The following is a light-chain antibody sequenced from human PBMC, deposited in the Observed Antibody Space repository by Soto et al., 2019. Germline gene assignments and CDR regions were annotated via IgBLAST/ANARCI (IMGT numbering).Light chain of an antibody. V-gene: IGKV1-9*01. CDR2: AAS. Sequence: DIEMTQSPSTLSASVGDRVTITCRASQSISSYLAWYQQKPWKAPKLLIYAASTLHTGVPSRFSGSGSGTDFTLTISSLQPEDFATYYCQQLNSYPLTFGGGTKVDIK. CDR1: QSISSY. CDR3: QQLNSYPLT. J-gene: IGKJ4*01.